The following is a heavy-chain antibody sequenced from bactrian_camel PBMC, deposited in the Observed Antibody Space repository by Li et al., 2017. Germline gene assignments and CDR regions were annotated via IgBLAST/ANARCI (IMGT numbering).Heavy chain of an antibody. D-gene: IGHD8*01. J-gene: IGHJ6*01. CDR2: ISEDGTKT. CDR1: GFTFSGAQ. Sequence: DVQLVESGGDLVQPGGSLRLSCTTSGFTFSGAQMSWVRQAPGKGLEWVASISEDGTKTYYTDSVAGRFTVSRDNAKNTVFLQMYMVKSADTAVYYCVREDIGVPTGFAFWGQGTQVTVS. CDR3: VREDIGVPTGFAF. V-gene: IGHV3S2*01.